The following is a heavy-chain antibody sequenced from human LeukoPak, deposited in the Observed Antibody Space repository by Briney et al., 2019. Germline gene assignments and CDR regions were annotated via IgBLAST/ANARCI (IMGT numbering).Heavy chain of an antibody. CDR2: ISSSSSYI. CDR3: ARLAVAGPGLGLGPIGQPVAY. D-gene: IGHD6-19*01. Sequence: KAGGSLRLSCAASGFIFSSYAMSWVRQAPGKGLEWVSSISSSSSYIYYADSVKGRFTISRDNAKNSLYLQMNSLRAEDTAVYYCARLAVAGPGLGLGPIGQPVAYWGQGTLVTVSS. CDR1: GFIFSSYA. J-gene: IGHJ4*02. V-gene: IGHV3-21*01.